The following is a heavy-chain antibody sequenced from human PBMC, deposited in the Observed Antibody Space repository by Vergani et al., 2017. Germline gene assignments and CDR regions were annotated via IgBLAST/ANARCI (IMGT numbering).Heavy chain of an antibody. CDR2: IYYSGST. V-gene: IGHV4-31*03. CDR1: GGSIRSGGYY. CDR3: ARDRGPYCSSTSCYPPRRDYYYYYYMDV. D-gene: IGHD2-2*01. Sequence: QVQLQESGPGLVKPSQTLSLTCTVPGGSIRSGGYYWSWIRQHPGKGLEWIGYIYYSGSTYYNPSLKSRVTISVDTSKNQFSLKLSSVTAADTAVYYCARDRGPYCSSTSCYPPRRDYYYYYYMDVWGKGTTVTVSS. J-gene: IGHJ6*03.